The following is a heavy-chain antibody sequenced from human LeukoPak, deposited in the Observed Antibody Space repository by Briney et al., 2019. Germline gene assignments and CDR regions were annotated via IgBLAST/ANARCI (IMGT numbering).Heavy chain of an antibody. CDR3: ARGGYSSSWYPIDY. Sequence: PGGSQRLSCAASGFTFSSYAMSWVRQAPAKGLEWVSAISGSGGSTYYADSVKGRFTISRDNSKNTLYLQMNSLRAEDTAVYYCARGGYSSSWYPIDYWGQGTLVTVSS. J-gene: IGHJ4*02. V-gene: IGHV3-23*01. CDR1: GFTFSSYA. D-gene: IGHD6-13*01. CDR2: ISGSGGST.